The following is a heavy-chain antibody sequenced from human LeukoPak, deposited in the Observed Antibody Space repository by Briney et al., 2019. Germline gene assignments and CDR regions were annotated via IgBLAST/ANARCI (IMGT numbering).Heavy chain of an antibody. V-gene: IGHV1-18*01. D-gene: IGHD4-17*01. CDR1: GYTFTSYG. CDR2: ISAYNGNT. Sequence: GAPVKVSCKASGYTFTSYGISWVRQAPGQGLEWMGWISAYNGNTNYAQKLQGRVTMTTDTSTSTAYMELRSLRSDDTAVYYCARDGDDYGDYLPSDYWGQGTLVTVSS. CDR3: ARDGDDYGDYLPSDY. J-gene: IGHJ4*02.